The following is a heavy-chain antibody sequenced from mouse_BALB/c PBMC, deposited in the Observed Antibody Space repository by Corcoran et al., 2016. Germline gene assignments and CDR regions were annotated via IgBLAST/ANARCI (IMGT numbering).Heavy chain of an antibody. CDR3: ARKNYGYDGWFAY. D-gene: IGHD2-2*01. J-gene: IGHJ3*01. Sequence: QVQLQQSGAELMKPGASVKISCKATGYTFSSYWIEWVKQRPGHGLEWIGEILPGSGSTNYNEKFKGKATFTADTSSNTAYMQLSSLTSEDSAVYYCARKNYGYDGWFAYWGQGTLVTVSA. V-gene: IGHV1-9*01. CDR2: ILPGSGST. CDR1: GYTFSSYW.